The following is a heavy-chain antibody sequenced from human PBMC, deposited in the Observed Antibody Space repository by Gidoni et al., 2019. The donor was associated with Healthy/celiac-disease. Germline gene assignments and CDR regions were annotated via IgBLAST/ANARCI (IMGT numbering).Heavy chain of an antibody. Sequence: EVQLVESGGGLVKPGGSLRLSCAASGFTFCNAWMSWVRQAPGKGLEWVGRIKSKTDGGTTDYAAPVKGRFTISRDDSKNTLYLQMNSLKTEDTAVYYCTTLRITMVRGADYWGQGTLVTVSS. D-gene: IGHD3-10*01. CDR2: IKSKTDGGTT. CDR3: TTLRITMVRGADY. CDR1: GFTFCNAW. J-gene: IGHJ4*02. V-gene: IGHV3-15*01.